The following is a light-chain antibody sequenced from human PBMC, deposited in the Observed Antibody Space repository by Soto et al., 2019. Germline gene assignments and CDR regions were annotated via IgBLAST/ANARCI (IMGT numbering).Light chain of an antibody. CDR3: SSFASSATLV. CDR2: EVS. V-gene: IGLV2-18*02. Sequence: QSALTQPPSVSGSPGQSVTISCTGTSSDIGYHNRVSWYQQPPGTAPKLMIYEVSTRYSGVPDRFSGSKSGNTASLTISGFQAEDEADYYCSSFASSATLVFGGGTKVTVL. CDR1: SSDIGYHNR. J-gene: IGLJ3*02.